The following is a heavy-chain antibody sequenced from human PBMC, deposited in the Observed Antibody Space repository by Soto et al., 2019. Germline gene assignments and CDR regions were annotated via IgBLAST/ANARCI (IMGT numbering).Heavy chain of an antibody. Sequence: GGSLRLSCAASGFTVSSNYMSWVRQAPGKGLEWVSVIYSGGSTYYADSVEGRFTISRDNSKNTLYLQMNSLRAEDTAVYYCARLDSSGYDYYFDYWGQGTLVTVSS. CDR2: IYSGGST. D-gene: IGHD3-22*01. J-gene: IGHJ4*02. CDR3: ARLDSSGYDYYFDY. V-gene: IGHV3-53*01. CDR1: GFTVSSNY.